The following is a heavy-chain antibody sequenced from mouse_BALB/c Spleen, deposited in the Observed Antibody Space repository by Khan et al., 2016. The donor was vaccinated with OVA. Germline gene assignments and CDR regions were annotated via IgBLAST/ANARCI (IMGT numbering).Heavy chain of an antibody. CDR2: ILPGSGSR. CDR1: GYTFSDYW. V-gene: IGHV1-9*01. Sequence: QVQLQQSGAELMKPGASVKISCKATGYTFSDYWLEWVKQRPGHGLEWIGEILPGSGSRNYNEKFKGKATFTADISSKTTYMQLSSLTSEDSAVYYWARVNYGSRDYFDYWGQGTTLTVSA. CDR3: ARVNYGSRDYFDY. D-gene: IGHD1-1*01. J-gene: IGHJ2*01.